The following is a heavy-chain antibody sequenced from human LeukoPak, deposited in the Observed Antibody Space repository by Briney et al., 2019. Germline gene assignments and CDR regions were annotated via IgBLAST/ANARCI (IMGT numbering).Heavy chain of an antibody. D-gene: IGHD4-17*01. V-gene: IGHV3-73*01. J-gene: IGHJ4*02. CDR2: IKTKTDNYAT. CDR3: TRLTDSRTVTTSFDF. Sequence: GRSLRLSCAGSGFTFSGSAIHWVRQASGKGPEWVGRIKTKTDNYATAYGGPVKGRFTVSRDDSENTAYLQMNSLKPEDTAEYYCTRLTDSRTVTTSFDFWGQGTLVTASS. CDR1: GFTFSGSA.